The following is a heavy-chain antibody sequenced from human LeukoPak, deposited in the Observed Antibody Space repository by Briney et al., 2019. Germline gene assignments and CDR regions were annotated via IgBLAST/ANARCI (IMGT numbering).Heavy chain of an antibody. CDR1: GYTFTSYG. CDR3: ARDRRRVNSSSWENDAFDI. J-gene: IGHJ3*02. D-gene: IGHD6-13*01. V-gene: IGHV1-18*01. CDR2: ISAYNGNT. Sequence: ASVKVSCKASGYTFTSYGISWVRQAPGQGLEWMGWISAYNGNTNYAQRLQGRVTMTTDTSTSTAYMELSSLRSEDTAVYYCARDRRRVNSSSWENDAFDIWGQRTMVTVSS.